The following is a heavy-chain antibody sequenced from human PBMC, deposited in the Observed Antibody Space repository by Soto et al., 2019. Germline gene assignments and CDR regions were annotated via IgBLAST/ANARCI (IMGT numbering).Heavy chain of an antibody. D-gene: IGHD3-9*01. CDR2: ISSSGSTI. CDR3: ARYGFYYDILTGYDY. J-gene: IGHJ4*02. Sequence: GGSLSLCCAASGFTCSSYEMNWVRQAPGKGLEWVSYISSSGSTIYYADSVKGRFTISRDNAKNSLYLQMNSLRAEDTAVYYCARYGFYYDILTGYDYWGQGTLVTVSS. CDR1: GFTCSSYE. V-gene: IGHV3-48*03.